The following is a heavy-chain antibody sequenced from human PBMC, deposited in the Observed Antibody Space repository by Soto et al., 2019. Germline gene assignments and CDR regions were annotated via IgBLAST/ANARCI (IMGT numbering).Heavy chain of an antibody. Sequence: SETLSLTCTVSGGSISSGGYYWSWIRQHPGKGLEWIGYIYYSGSTYYNPSLKSRVTISVDTSKNQFSLKLSSVTAADTAVYYCATESGGGYRGYDGSFVIWCPGTMVTGSS. J-gene: IGHJ3*02. CDR1: GGSISSGGYY. CDR2: IYYSGST. V-gene: IGHV4-31*03. CDR3: ATESGGGYRGYDGSFVI. D-gene: IGHD5-12*01.